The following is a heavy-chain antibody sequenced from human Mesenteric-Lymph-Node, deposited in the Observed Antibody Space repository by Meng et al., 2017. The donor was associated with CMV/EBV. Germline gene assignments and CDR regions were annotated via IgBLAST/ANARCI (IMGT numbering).Heavy chain of an antibody. D-gene: IGHD3-3*01. CDR1: GFSFDDYG. V-gene: IGHV3-9*01. J-gene: IGHJ3*02. Sequence: SLKISCAASGFSFDDYGMHWVRQVPGKGLEWVSGINWNSASIDYADSVKGRFTLSRDNAKNSVYLQMDILRAEATSFYYCAKDLDDGGVTDGLDMWGQGTMVTVSS. CDR2: INWNSASI. CDR3: AKDLDDGGVTDGLDM.